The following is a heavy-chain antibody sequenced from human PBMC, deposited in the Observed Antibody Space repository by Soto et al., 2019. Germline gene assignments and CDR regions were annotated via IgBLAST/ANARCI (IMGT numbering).Heavy chain of an antibody. Sequence: SETLSLTCTVSGGSIRSYYWSWIRQPPGKGLEWIVYIYYSGSTNYNHSLKSRVTISLETSKNQFSLKLRSVTAADMAVYYCVRIAAAAXWVDPWGQGTLXTXS. V-gene: IGHV4-59*01. D-gene: IGHD6-13*01. CDR3: VRIAAAAXWVDP. CDR2: IYYSGST. J-gene: IGHJ5*02. CDR1: GGSIRSYY.